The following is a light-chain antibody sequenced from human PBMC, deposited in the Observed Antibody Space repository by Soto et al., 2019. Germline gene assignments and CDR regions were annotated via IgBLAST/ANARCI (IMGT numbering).Light chain of an antibody. CDR3: QQYNNWPPVT. CDR2: GAS. J-gene: IGKJ4*01. V-gene: IGKV3-15*01. Sequence: EIVMTQSPATLSVSPGERATLSCRASQSVSSNLAWYQQKPGQAPRLLIYGASTRATGISVRFSGSGSGTEFTLTISSLQSEDFAVYYCQQYNNWPPVTFGGGTKVEIK. CDR1: QSVSSN.